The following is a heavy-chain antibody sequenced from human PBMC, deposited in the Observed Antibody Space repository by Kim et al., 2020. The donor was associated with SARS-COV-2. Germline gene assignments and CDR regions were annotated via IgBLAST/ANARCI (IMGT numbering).Heavy chain of an antibody. Sequence: SETLSLTCTVSGGSISSSSYYWGWIRQPPGKGLEWIGSIYYSGSTYYNPSLKSRVTISVDTSKNQFSLKLSSVTAADTAVYYCARLFAYGSGNWGQGTLVTVSS. CDR3: ARLFAYGSGN. V-gene: IGHV4-39*01. J-gene: IGHJ4*02. D-gene: IGHD3-10*01. CDR2: IYYSGST. CDR1: GGSISSSSYY.